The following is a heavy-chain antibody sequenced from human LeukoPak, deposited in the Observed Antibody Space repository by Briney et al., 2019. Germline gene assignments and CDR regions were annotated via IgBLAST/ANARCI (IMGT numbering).Heavy chain of an antibody. Sequence: PGGSLRLSCAASGFTFSRYWMHWVRQAPGEGLVWVSRIDEHGTTIDYADSVRDRFTISRDNAKNTLYLHMNSLRAEDTAMYYWARDVGGAGSHWGQGSLVTVSS. CDR1: GFTFSRYW. J-gene: IGHJ4*02. D-gene: IGHD3-10*01. CDR3: ARDVGGAGSH. V-gene: IGHV3-74*01. CDR2: IDEHGTTI.